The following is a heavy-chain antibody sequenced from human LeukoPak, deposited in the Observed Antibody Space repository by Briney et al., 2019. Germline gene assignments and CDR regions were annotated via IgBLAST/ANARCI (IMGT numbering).Heavy chain of an antibody. CDR3: ARPTSIIPAANIYYYYYGMDV. CDR2: INPSGGTT. Sequence: GASVKISCTASGYTFTNYYMHWVRQAPGQGLEWMGIINPSGGTTTYAQKFQGRVTMTRDTSTSTVYMELSSLRSEDTAVYYCARPTSIIPAANIYYYYYGMDVWGQGTTVTVSS. CDR1: GYTFTNYY. J-gene: IGHJ6*02. D-gene: IGHD2-2*01. V-gene: IGHV1-46*01.